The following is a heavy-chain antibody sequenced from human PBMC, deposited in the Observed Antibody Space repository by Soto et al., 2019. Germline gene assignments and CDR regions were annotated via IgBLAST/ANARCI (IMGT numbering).Heavy chain of an antibody. CDR1: GYTFTSYD. D-gene: IGHD6-19*01. CDR3: ARGTPSPLLVAGGALDY. J-gene: IGHJ4*02. Sequence: QVQLVQSGAEVKKPGASVRVSCKASGYTFTSYDINWVRQAPGQGLEWMAWISAYNGNTNYAQKLQCRVNMTTATTTPTAQMELSSVTSDDTAVYFCARGTPSPLLVAGGALDYGGKGTLFTVPS. V-gene: IGHV1-18*01. CDR2: ISAYNGNT.